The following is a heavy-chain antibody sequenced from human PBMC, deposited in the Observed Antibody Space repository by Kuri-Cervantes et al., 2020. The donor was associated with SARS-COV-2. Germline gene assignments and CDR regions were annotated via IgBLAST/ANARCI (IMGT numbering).Heavy chain of an antibody. V-gene: IGHV4-4*07. Sequence: SETLSLTCTVSGGSISSNYWSWIRQPAGKGLEWIGRIYTSGSTNNNTPLKRRVTISVDTSKNQFSLKLSSVTAADTAVYYCAGGTYDFWSGYCDAFDIWGQGTMVTVSS. J-gene: IGHJ3*02. CDR1: GGSISSNY. D-gene: IGHD3-3*01. CDR3: AGGTYDFWSGYCDAFDI. CDR2: IYTSGST.